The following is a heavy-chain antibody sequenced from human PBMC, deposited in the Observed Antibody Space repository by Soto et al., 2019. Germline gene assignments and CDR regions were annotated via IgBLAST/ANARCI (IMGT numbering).Heavy chain of an antibody. J-gene: IGHJ4*02. Sequence: SETLSLTCTVSGGSISSGGYYWSWIRQHPGKGLEWIGYIYYSGSTYYNPSLESRVTISVDTSKNQFSLKLSSVTAADTAVYYCARGGPRIAAAGIDYWGQGTLVTVSS. CDR3: ARGGPRIAAAGIDY. CDR2: IYYSGST. V-gene: IGHV4-31*03. CDR1: GGSISSGGYY. D-gene: IGHD6-13*01.